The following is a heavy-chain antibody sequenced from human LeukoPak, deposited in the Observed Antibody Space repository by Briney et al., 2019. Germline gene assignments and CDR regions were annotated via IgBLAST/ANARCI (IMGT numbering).Heavy chain of an antibody. CDR1: GFSFSDYY. J-gene: IGHJ6*02. Sequence: GGSLTLSCEASGFSFSDYYVTWIRRAPGEGLEWVSYISSGGDSTSYAESLEGRFTISRDNAKKSLYLRLNSLRPEDTAIYYCVRATEGGAMDVWGQGTTVTVSS. V-gene: IGHV3-11*05. CDR3: VRATEGGAMDV. D-gene: IGHD2-21*02. CDR2: ISSGGDST.